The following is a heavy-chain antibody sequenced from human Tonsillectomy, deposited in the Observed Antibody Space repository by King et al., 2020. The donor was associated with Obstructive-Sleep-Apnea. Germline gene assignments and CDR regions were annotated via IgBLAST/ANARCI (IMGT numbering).Heavy chain of an antibody. CDR2: LGTAGYT. V-gene: IGHV3-13*01. CDR3: ARGLGYCSSTSCYFDY. J-gene: IGHJ4*02. D-gene: IGHD2-2*01. Sequence: QLVQSGGGLVQPGGSLRLSCAASGFTLSTYDMHWVRQVTGKGLEWVSALGTAGYTYYPGSLKGRFTISRDNAKNSLYLQMNSLRAGDTAVYYCARGLGYCSSTSCYFDYWGQGTLVTVSS. CDR1: GFTLSTYD.